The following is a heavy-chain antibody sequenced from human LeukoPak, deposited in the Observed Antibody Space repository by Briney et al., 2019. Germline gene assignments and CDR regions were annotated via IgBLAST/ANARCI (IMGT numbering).Heavy chain of an antibody. CDR1: GGSISSYY. J-gene: IGHJ4*02. CDR2: IYYSGST. V-gene: IGHV4-59*01. D-gene: IGHD7-27*01. Sequence: SETLSLTCTVSGGSISSYYWSWIRQPPGKGLEWIGYIYYSGSTNYNPSLKSRVTISVDTSKNQFSLKLSSVTAADTAVYYCARDVAWAFDSWGQGTLVTVSS. CDR3: ARDVAWAFDS.